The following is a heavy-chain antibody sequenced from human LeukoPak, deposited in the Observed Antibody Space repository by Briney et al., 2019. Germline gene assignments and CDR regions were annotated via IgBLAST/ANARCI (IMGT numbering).Heavy chain of an antibody. CDR1: GGSISSYY. V-gene: IGHV4-59*01. CDR2: IYYSGST. D-gene: IGHD2-2*01. CDR3: ARDPSPAHYYYYYGMDV. Sequence: SETLSLTCTVSGGSISSYYWSWIRQPPGKGLEWIGYIYYSGSTKYNPSLTSRVTISVDTSKNQFSLKLSPVTAADTAVYYCARDPSPAHYYYYYGMDVWGKGTTVTVSS. J-gene: IGHJ6*04.